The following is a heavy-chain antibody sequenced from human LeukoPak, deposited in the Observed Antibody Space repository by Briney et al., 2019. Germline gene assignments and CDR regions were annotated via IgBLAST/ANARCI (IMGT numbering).Heavy chain of an antibody. V-gene: IGHV3-30*02. D-gene: IGHD5-24*01. CDR2: IRYDGSNK. Sequence: GGSLRLSCAASGFTFSSYGMHWVRQAPGRGLEWVAFIRYDGSNKYYADSVKGRFTISRDNSKNTLYLQVNSLRAEDTAVYYCAKAAEMATQYTYFDYWGQGTLVTVSS. J-gene: IGHJ4*02. CDR1: GFTFSSYG. CDR3: AKAAEMATQYTYFDY.